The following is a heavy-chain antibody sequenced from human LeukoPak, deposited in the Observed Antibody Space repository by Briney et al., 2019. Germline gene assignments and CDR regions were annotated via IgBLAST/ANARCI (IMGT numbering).Heavy chain of an antibody. CDR1: GFTFSSYA. CDR2: ISGSGSST. Sequence: GGSLRLSCAASGFTFSSYAMSWVRQAPGKGLEWVSAISGSGSSTYYADSVKGRFTISRDNSKNTLYLQMNSLRAEDTAVYYCASCLDRKITMVRGVTYWGQGTLVTVSS. V-gene: IGHV3-23*01. D-gene: IGHD3-10*01. J-gene: IGHJ4*02. CDR3: ASCLDRKITMVRGVTY.